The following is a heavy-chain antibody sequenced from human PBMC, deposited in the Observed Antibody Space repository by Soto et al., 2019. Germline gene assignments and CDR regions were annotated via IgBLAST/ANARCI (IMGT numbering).Heavy chain of an antibody. CDR3: ARHGSRVYYDYSDYYYYGRDV. CDR2: ILPGVSDT. V-gene: IGHV5-51*01. D-gene: IGHD3-22*01. CDR1: GYSFTIYW. Sequence: GGSLKISCNGPGYSFTIYWIGWVRQMPGKGLGWGGIILPGVSDTRYSPTFQGQATTSADKSISTAYLQWSSLKASDTAMYYCARHGSRVYYDYSDYYYYGRDVWGQGTTVTVSS. J-gene: IGHJ6*02.